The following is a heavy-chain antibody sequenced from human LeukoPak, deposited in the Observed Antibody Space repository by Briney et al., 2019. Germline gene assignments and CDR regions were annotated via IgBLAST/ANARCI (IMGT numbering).Heavy chain of an antibody. J-gene: IGHJ4*02. CDR2: ISSSSSNI. V-gene: IGHV3-11*06. Sequence: GGSLRLSCAASGFTFSDYYMSWIRQAPGKGLEWVSFISSSSSNINYADSVKGRFTISRDNGKNSLYLQMNSLRAEDTAVYYCARSGTGYEKAFFDYWGQGTLVTVSS. CDR3: ARSGTGYEKAFFDY. D-gene: IGHD5-12*01. CDR1: GFTFSDYY.